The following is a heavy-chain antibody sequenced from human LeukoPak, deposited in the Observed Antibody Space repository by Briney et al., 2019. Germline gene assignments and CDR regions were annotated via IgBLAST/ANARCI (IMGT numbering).Heavy chain of an antibody. J-gene: IGHJ6*03. V-gene: IGHV3-7*01. CDR1: GFTFDDCG. CDR2: INQDGSEK. CDR3: ARDHGFSYYYYYMDV. Sequence: GGSLRLSCAASGFTFDDCGMSWVRQPPGKGLEWVANINQDGSEKYYVDSVKGRFTISRDNAKNSVYLQMNRLRAEDTAVYYCARDHGFSYYYYYMDVWGKGTTVTVSS. D-gene: IGHD3-3*01.